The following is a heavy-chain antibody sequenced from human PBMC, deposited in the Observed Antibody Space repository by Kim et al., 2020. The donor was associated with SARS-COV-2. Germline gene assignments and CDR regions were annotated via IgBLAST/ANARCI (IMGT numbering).Heavy chain of an antibody. CDR2: IRSKAYGGTT. CDR1: GFTFGDYA. V-gene: IGHV3-49*04. J-gene: IGHJ3*02. D-gene: IGHD3-10*01. CDR3: TTGEPAAIDDGSGSYNPHDAFDI. Sequence: GGSLRLSCTASGFTFGDYAMSWVRQAPGKGLEWVGFIRSKAYGGTTEYAASVKGRFTISRDDSKSIAYLQMNSLKTEDTAVYYCTTGEPAAIDDGSGSYNPHDAFDIWGQGTMVTVSS.